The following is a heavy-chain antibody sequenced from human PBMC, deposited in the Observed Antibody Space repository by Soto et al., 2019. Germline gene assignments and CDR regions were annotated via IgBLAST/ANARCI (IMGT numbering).Heavy chain of an antibody. Sequence: QVRLVQSGAEVKKPGSSVKVSCKVSGGTFSKYSLSWVRQTPGQGLEWMGGITPFVDTSNYAQRFLGSVTITADKPTNPAFLEERGRKSEDTPLYFCGSAIYCNGISCFSRHYYGMDVWGQGTTVTVSS. CDR1: GGTFSKYS. V-gene: IGHV1-69*06. CDR3: GSAIYCNGISCFSRHYYGMDV. CDR2: ITPFVDTS. D-gene: IGHD2-15*01. J-gene: IGHJ6*02.